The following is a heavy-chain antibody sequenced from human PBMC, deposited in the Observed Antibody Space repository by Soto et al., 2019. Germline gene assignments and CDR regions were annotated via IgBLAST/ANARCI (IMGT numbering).Heavy chain of an antibody. CDR1: GGSISSGGYY. V-gene: IGHV4-31*03. D-gene: IGHD6-13*01. J-gene: IGHJ4*02. Sequence: SETLSLTCTVSGGSISSGGYYWSWIRQHPGKGLEWIGYIYYSGSTYYNPSLKSRVTISVDTSKNQFSLKLSSVTAADTAVYYCARLGQLVNNFDYWGQGTQVTVSS. CDR3: ARLGQLVNNFDY. CDR2: IYYSGST.